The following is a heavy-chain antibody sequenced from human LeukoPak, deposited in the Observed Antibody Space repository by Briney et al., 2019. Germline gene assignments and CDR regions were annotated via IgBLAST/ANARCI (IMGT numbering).Heavy chain of an antibody. CDR1: GYTFTSYD. D-gene: IGHD3-22*01. J-gene: IGHJ4*02. CDR2: MNPNSGNT. Sequence: ASVNVSCKASGYTFTSYDINWVRQATGQGLEWMGWMNPNSGNTDYAQKFQGRVTMTRNASISTAYMELSSLRSEDTAVYYCARALDSSGYSDYWGQGTLVTVSS. V-gene: IGHV1-8*01. CDR3: ARALDSSGYSDY.